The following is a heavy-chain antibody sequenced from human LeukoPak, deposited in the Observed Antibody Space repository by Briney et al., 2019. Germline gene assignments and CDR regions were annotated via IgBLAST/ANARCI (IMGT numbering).Heavy chain of an antibody. CDR3: ARVRVSSGSHPWYFDY. D-gene: IGHD3-22*01. CDR2: IYYSGST. V-gene: IGHV4-59*01. Sequence: PSETLSLTCTVSRGSISSYYWSWIRQPPGQGLEWIGYIYYSGSTDYNPSLKSRVNISVDTSENQFSLKLSSVTAADTAVYFCARVRVSSGSHPWYFDYWGQGTLVTVSS. CDR1: RGSISSYY. J-gene: IGHJ4*02.